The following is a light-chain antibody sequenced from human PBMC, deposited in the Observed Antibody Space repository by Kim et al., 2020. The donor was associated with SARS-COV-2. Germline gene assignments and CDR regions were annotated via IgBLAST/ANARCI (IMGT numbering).Light chain of an antibody. Sequence: VITHPPATLSLSPGERAPFSGRASQGVRTNLAWYQQRPGQVPRLLIYGASTRATGIPARFSASGSGTEFSLTISSLQSEDFAIYFCQEYNNWPPLTFGAGTKVDIK. CDR2: GAS. J-gene: IGKJ4*01. CDR3: QEYNNWPPLT. CDR1: QGVRTN. V-gene: IGKV3-15*01.